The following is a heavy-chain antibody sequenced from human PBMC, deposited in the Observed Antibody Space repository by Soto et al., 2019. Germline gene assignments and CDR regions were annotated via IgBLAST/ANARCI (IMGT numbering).Heavy chain of an antibody. D-gene: IGHD1-1*01. CDR2: IYYSGST. CDR1: GGSISSYY. J-gene: IGHJ5*02. V-gene: IGHV4-59*01. CDR3: ARGPYTTGTTSVAP. Sequence: SETLSLTCTVSGGSISSYYWSWIRQPPGKGLEWIGYIYYSGSTNYNPSLKSRVTISVDTSKNQFSLKLSSVTAADTAVYYCARGPYTTGTTSVAPWGQGTLVTVSS.